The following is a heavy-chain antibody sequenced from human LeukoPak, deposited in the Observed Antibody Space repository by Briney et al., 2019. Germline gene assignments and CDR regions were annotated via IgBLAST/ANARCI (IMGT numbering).Heavy chain of an antibody. D-gene: IGHD3-3*01. V-gene: IGHV4-59*01. Sequence: PSETLSLTCTVSGGSISSYYWSWIRQPPGKGLEWIGYIYYSGSTNYNPSLKSRVTISVDTSKNQFSLKLSSVTAADTAVYYCAADDFWSGYSNGPFDYWGQGTLVTVSS. CDR3: AADDFWSGYSNGPFDY. CDR2: IYYSGST. CDR1: GGSISSYY. J-gene: IGHJ4*02.